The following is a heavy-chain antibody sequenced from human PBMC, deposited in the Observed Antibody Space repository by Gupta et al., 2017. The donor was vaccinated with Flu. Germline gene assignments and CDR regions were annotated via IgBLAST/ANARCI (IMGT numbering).Heavy chain of an antibody. CDR1: GLTFSDYA. CDR2: IGGGGHTT. CDR3: AKDRSGNPAIDY. V-gene: IGHV3-23*01. J-gene: IGHJ4*02. D-gene: IGHD6-13*01. Sequence: EVQLLESGGGLVQPGGSLRLSCAAYGLTFSDYAMNWVRQAPGKGLEWVSTIGGGGHTTNYADSVMGRFTISRDNSKNTLYLQMNSLRGDDTAIYYCAKDRSGNPAIDYWGQGTLVTVSA.